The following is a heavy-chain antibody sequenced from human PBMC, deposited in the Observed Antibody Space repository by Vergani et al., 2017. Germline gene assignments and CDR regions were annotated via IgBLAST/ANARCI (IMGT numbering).Heavy chain of an antibody. D-gene: IGHD1-14*01. Sequence: QVQLVESGGGVVQPVRSLRPPCEAFGCTFNQYGMHWVRQAPGKGLEWVAVTCYDGNNKQYADSVKGRFTISRDNSKSTMYLQMNSLRDEDTGIYYCARDLRLLYNRFDPWGQGTLVTVSS. V-gene: IGHV3-33*01. J-gene: IGHJ5*02. CDR3: ARDLRLLYNRFDP. CDR2: TCYDGNNK. CDR1: GCTFNQYG.